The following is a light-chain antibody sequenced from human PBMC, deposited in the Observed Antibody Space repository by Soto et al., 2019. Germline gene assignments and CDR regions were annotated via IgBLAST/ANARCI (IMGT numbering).Light chain of an antibody. CDR3: QQYNNWPPT. CDR1: QSVRSN. CDR2: VAS. J-gene: IGKJ1*01. Sequence: EIVMTQSPATLSASPGERATLSCRASQSVRSNLAWYQQKPGQAPRLLIYVASTRATGIPARFSGSGSGTEFTLSIGSLQSEHFAVYYCQQYNNWPPTFGQGTKVEIK. V-gene: IGKV3-15*01.